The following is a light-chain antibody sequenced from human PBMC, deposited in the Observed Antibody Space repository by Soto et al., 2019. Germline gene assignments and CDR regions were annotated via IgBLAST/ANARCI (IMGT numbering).Light chain of an antibody. CDR1: QSVSNNY. CDR3: QQYGSSPWT. CDR2: GAS. V-gene: IGKV3-20*01. J-gene: IGKJ1*01. Sequence: IQLTHSPCSLSLSPWDGVTLPFRASQSVSNNYLAWYQQKPGQAPRLLIYGASSRATGIPDRFSGSGSGTDFTLTISRLEPEDFAVYYCQQYGSSPWTFGQGTKVDIK.